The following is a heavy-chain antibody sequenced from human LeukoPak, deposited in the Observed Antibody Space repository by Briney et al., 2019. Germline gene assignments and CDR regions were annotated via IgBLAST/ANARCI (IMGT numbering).Heavy chain of an antibody. CDR3: TTDLMYYYGTSGEINY. CDR1: GFTFSSYG. Sequence: GGSLRLSCAASGFTFSSYGMSWVRQAPGKGLEWVSVISGSGGSTYYADSVKGRFTISRDNSKNTLYLQMNSLKTEDTAVYYCTTDLMYYYGTSGEINYWGQGTLVTVSS. D-gene: IGHD3-22*01. V-gene: IGHV3-23*01. CDR2: ISGSGGST. J-gene: IGHJ4*02.